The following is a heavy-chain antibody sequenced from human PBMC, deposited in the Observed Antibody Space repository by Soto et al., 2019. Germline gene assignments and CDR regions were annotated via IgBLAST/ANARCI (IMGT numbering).Heavy chain of an antibody. V-gene: IGHV3-74*01. D-gene: IGHD7-27*01. CDR1: GFTFIGYW. J-gene: IGHJ4*02. CDR2: LNPNGTFT. CDR3: ARGGTSTTYWGPFYN. Sequence: PGGALRLSCGGSGFTFIGYWMHWVRQAPGKGPVWVSRLNPNGTFTTNADSVKGRFTISRDNAKNTVYLQMNSLRADDTAVYYCARGGTSTTYWGPFYNWGQGTLVTVSS.